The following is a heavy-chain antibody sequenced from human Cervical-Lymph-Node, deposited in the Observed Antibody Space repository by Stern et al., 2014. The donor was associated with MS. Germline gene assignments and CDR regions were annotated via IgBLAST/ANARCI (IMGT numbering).Heavy chain of an antibody. CDR1: GGTVSSYP. CDR2: VIPICGTP. D-gene: IGHD3-10*02. V-gene: IGHV1-69*06. J-gene: IGHJ5*02. Sequence: VQLVQSGAEVKKPGSSVKVSCKASGGTVSSYPISWVRQAPGQGLEWMGGVIPICGTPTYAQQFQGRVTITADKSTSTAYLELNSLRSDDTAVYYCAREVTMVGFDPWGQGTLVTVSS. CDR3: AREVTMVGFDP.